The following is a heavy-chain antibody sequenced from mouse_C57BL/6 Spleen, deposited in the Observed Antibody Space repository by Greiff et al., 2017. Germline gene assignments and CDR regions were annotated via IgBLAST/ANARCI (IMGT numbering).Heavy chain of an antibody. CDR1: GYTFTSYW. CDR2: IHPSSGST. J-gene: IGHJ1*03. Sequence: VQLQQPGAELVKPGASVKLSCKASGYTFTSYWMHWVKQRPGQGLEWIGMIHPSSGSTNYNEKFKSKATLTVDKSSSTAYMQLSSLTSEDSAVYYCARSGYYGSSLYWYFDVWGTGTTVTVSS. D-gene: IGHD1-1*01. V-gene: IGHV1-64*01. CDR3: ARSGYYGSSLYWYFDV.